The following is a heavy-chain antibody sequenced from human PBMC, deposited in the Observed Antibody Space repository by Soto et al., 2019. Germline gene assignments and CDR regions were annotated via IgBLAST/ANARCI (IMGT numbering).Heavy chain of an antibody. V-gene: IGHV1-46*01. CDR1: GYTFTSYY. CDR2: INPSGGST. Sequence: QVQLVQSGAEVKKPGASVKVSCKASGYTFTSYYMHWVRQAPGQGLEWMGIINPSGGSTSYAQNFQGRVTMTRDTSTSTVYMELSSLRSEDTAVYYCARDDYHDSSGYYETTYNWFDPWGQGTLVTVSS. D-gene: IGHD3-22*01. J-gene: IGHJ5*02. CDR3: ARDDYHDSSGYYETTYNWFDP.